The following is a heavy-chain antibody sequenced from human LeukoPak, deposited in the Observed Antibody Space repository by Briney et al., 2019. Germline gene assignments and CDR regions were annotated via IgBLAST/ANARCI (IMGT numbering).Heavy chain of an antibody. CDR1: GITFTDHY. CDR3: ARTKSEPTYGQHHGLDN. D-gene: IGHD3-10*01. CDR2: ISSSGRTI. Sequence: VGSLSLSCAASGITFTDHYMNWIRQAPGKGLEWLSYISSSGRTIAYADSVKGRFTISRDNAMNSLYLQMNSLRADDTAVYYCARTKSEPTYGQHHGLDNWGQGTLVTVSS. J-gene: IGHJ4*02. V-gene: IGHV3-11*01.